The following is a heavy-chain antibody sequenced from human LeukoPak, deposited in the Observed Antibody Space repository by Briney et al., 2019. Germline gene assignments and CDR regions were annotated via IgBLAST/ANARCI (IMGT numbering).Heavy chain of an antibody. J-gene: IGHJ4*02. CDR2: INPSGGST. CDR1: GYTFTSYY. D-gene: IGHD4-17*01. CDR3: AKASPDDGDLTS. V-gene: IGHV1-46*01. Sequence: ASVKVSCKASGYTFTSYYMHWVRQAPGQGLESMGIINPSGGSTSYAQKFQGRVTMTRDMSTSTVYMELSSLRSEDTAVYYCAKASPDDGDLTSWGQGTLVTVSS.